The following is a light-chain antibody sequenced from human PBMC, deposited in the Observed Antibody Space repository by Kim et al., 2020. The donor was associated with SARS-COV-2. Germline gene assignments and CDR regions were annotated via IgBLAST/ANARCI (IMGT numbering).Light chain of an antibody. V-gene: IGLV1-40*01. CDR2: GNS. Sequence: VTISCTGSSSNMGAGYDVHWYQQLPGTAHNLLIYGNSNRPSGVPDRFSGSKSGTSASLAMTGLQAEDEADYYCQSYDSSLSGPRVFGTGTKVTVL. CDR1: SSNMGAGYD. J-gene: IGLJ1*01. CDR3: QSYDSSLSGPRV.